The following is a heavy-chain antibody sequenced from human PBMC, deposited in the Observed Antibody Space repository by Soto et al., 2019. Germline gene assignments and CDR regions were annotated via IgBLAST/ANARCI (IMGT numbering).Heavy chain of an antibody. Sequence: PGGSLRLSCAASGFNLGHPWMTWVRQAAGKGLQWVGRIKSKTEGGTADYAAPVKGRFTISRDDSKNTVYLQMNSLKTEDTAVYYCTTGIYYDILTGYHDVAYWGQGTLVTVSS. CDR3: TTGIYYDILTGYHDVAY. V-gene: IGHV3-15*01. D-gene: IGHD3-9*01. J-gene: IGHJ4*02. CDR1: GFNLGHPW. CDR2: IKSKTEGGTA.